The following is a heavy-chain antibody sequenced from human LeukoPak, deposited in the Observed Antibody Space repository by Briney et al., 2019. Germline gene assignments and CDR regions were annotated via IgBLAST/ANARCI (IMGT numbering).Heavy chain of an antibody. CDR1: GFTVSSNY. V-gene: IGHV3-53*01. Sequence: GGSLRLSCAASGFTVSSNYMSWVRQAPGKGLEWVSVIYSGGSTYYADSVKGRFTISRDNSKNTLYLQMNSLRAEDTAVYYCARDAPGQWLALDYWGQGTLVTVSS. J-gene: IGHJ4*02. CDR3: ARDAPGQWLALDY. CDR2: IYSGGST. D-gene: IGHD6-19*01.